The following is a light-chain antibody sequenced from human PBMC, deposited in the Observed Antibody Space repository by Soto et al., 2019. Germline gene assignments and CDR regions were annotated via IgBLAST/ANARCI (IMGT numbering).Light chain of an antibody. CDR1: QSFLYSSNNKNY. J-gene: IGKJ4*01. CDR2: WAS. CDR3: QQYYSYLLT. Sequence: DIFMTQSPDSLAVSLGERATINCKSSQSFLYSSNNKNYLAWYQQKPGQPPKLLIYWASTRESGVPDRFSGSGSGTDFTLTISSLQAEDVAVYYCQQYYSYLLTFGGGTKVDIK. V-gene: IGKV4-1*01.